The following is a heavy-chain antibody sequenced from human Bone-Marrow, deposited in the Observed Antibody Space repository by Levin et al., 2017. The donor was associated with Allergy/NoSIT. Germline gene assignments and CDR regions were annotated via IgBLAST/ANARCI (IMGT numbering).Heavy chain of an antibody. CDR2: INSDGSTT. CDR1: GFTFSDYW. J-gene: IGHJ6*02. CDR3: ARSCSGGRCSSDYYYGMDV. Sequence: GGSLRLSCEASGFTFSDYWMHWVRQPPGKGLVWVSRINSDGSTTNYADSVKGRFTISRDNAKNTLYLQMSRLRAEDTAVYYCARSCSGGRCSSDYYYGMDVWGPGTTVTVSS. D-gene: IGHD2-15*01. V-gene: IGHV3-74*01.